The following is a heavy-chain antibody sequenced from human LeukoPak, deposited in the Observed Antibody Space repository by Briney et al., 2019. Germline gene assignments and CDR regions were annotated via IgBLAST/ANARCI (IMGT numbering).Heavy chain of an antibody. CDR1: GYSISNGYY. J-gene: IGHJ4*02. V-gene: IGHV4-38-2*01. CDR2: LYHSDSA. Sequence: KPSETLSLTCAVSGYSISNGYYWVWIRQPPGRGLEWIGSLYHSDSAYYNTSLRSRVSMSVDTSKNQFSLTLSFVTAADTAVYYCARASYYYGSGIDYWGQGTLVTVSS. CDR3: ARASYYYGSGIDY. D-gene: IGHD3-10*01.